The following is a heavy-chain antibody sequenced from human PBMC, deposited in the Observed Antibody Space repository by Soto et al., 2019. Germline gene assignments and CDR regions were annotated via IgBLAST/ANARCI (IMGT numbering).Heavy chain of an antibody. V-gene: IGHV3-23*01. CDR1: GFTFSSYA. CDR2: IRSSGDRT. CDR3: AKQQGPGTPYYYAMDV. J-gene: IGHJ6*02. D-gene: IGHD1-1*01. Sequence: GGSLRLSCAASGFTFSSYAMSWVRQAPGKGLEWVSVIRSSGDRTYYADSLKGRFTISRDNSKNTLYMQMNSLRAEDTAVYYCAKQQGPGTPYYYAMDVWGQGTTVTVSS.